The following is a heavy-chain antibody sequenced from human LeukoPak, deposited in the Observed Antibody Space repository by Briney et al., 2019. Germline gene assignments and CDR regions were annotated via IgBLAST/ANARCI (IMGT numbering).Heavy chain of an antibody. D-gene: IGHD3-16*02. CDR3: TGTFGGVIDPLYAFDI. CDR2: IRSKAYGGTT. J-gene: IGHJ3*02. Sequence: GGSLRLSCTASGFTIGDYAMSWFRQAPGKGLEWVGFIRSKAYGGTTEYAASVKGRFTISRDDSKSIAYLQMNSLKTEDTAVYYCTGTFGGVIDPLYAFDIWGQGTMVTVSA. CDR1: GFTIGDYA. V-gene: IGHV3-49*03.